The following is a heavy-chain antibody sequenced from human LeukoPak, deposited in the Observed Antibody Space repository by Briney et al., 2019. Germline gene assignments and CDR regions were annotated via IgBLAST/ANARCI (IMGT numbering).Heavy chain of an antibody. Sequence: GASVKVSCKASGGTFSSYAISWVRQAPGQGLEWMGGIIPIFGTANYAQKFQGRVTITADESTSTAYMELSSLRSEDTAVYYCARDARDSSGYYVSGGYWGQGTLVTVSS. CDR3: ARDARDSSGYYVSGGY. V-gene: IGHV1-69*13. D-gene: IGHD3-22*01. CDR2: IIPIFGTA. CDR1: GGTFSSYA. J-gene: IGHJ4*02.